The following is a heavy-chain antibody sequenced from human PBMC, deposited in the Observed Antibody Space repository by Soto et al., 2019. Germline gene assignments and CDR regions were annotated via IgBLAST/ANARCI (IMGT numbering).Heavy chain of an antibody. Sequence: ASVEVSCEASGYTFTSYAMHWVRQAPGQRLEWMGWINAGNGNTKYSQKFQGRVTITRDTSASTAYMELSSLRSEDTAVYYCARDLSYSSLFDYWGQGTLVTVSS. V-gene: IGHV1-3*01. CDR1: GYTFTSYA. CDR2: INAGNGNT. J-gene: IGHJ4*02. D-gene: IGHD6-6*01. CDR3: ARDLSYSSLFDY.